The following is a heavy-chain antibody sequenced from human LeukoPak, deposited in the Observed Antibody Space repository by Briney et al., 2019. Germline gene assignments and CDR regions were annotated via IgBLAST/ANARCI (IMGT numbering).Heavy chain of an antibody. CDR2: IKQDGSEK. D-gene: IGHD3-3*01. CDR1: GFTFSSYW. CDR3: ARATSYYDFWSGYSSPEEYYFDY. V-gene: IGHV3-7*01. Sequence: GGSLRLSWAASGFTFSSYWMSWVRQAPGKGMEWVANIKQDGSEKYYVDSVKGRFTISRDNAKNSLYLQMNSLRAEDTAVYYCARATSYYDFWSGYSSPEEYYFDYWGQGTLVTVSS. J-gene: IGHJ4*02.